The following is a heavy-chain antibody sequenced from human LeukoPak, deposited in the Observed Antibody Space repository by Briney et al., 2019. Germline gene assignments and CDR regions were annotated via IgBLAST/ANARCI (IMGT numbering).Heavy chain of an antibody. V-gene: IGHV4-59*01. CDR2: IYYSGST. D-gene: IGHD6-19*01. Sequence: SETLSLTCAVYGGSFSGYYWSWIRQPPGKGLEWIGYIYYSGSTNYNPSLKSRVTISVDTSKNQFSLKLSSVTAADTAVYYCARGRIAVAGSEDYWGQGTLVTVSS. J-gene: IGHJ4*02. CDR3: ARGRIAVAGSEDY. CDR1: GGSFSGYY.